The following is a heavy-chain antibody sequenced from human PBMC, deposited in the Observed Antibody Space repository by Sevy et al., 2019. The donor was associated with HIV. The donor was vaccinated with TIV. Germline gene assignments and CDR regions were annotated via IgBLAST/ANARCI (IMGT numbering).Heavy chain of an antibody. D-gene: IGHD6-19*01. CDR1: GYTFTSYG. CDR3: ARDRGNSAVASRSPYYYYYGMDV. J-gene: IGHJ6*02. CDR2: ISAYNGNT. V-gene: IGHV1-18*01. Sequence: ASVKVSCKASGYTFTSYGISWVRQAPGQGLEWMGWISAYNGNTNYAQKLQGRVTMTTDTSTSTAYMELRSLRSDDTAVYYCARDRGNSAVASRSPYYYYYGMDVWGQGTTVTVSS.